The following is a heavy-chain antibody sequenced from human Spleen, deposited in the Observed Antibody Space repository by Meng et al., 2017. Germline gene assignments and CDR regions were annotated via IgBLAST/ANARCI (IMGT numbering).Heavy chain of an antibody. V-gene: IGHV4-31*03. CDR3: ARGDYDGLAY. J-gene: IGHJ4*02. CDR1: GGSINSDDYY. Sequence: QVQLQDSGPRLVKPSGTLSLTCTVSGGSINSDDYYWSWIRQHPGKGLEWIGFIFYSGSTYYNPSLKSRASISVDTSKNQFSLKLASVTVADTAVYYCARGDYDGLAYWGQGTLVTVSS. CDR2: IFYSGST. D-gene: IGHD4-17*01.